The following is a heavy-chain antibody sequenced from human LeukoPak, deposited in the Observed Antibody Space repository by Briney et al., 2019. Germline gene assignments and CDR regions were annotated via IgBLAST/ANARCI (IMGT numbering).Heavy chain of an antibody. CDR1: GFTFNSYG. CDR2: PNGSGGST. J-gene: IGHJ4*02. V-gene: IGHV3-23*01. CDR3: GGSRSFF. Sequence: GSLRLSCAASGFTFNSYGMRWVAPAPGQGREWVSAPNGSGGSTYYADSVKGRFTISRDNSKNTLYLQMNSLRAEDTAVYYCGGSRSFFWGQGTLVTVSS. D-gene: IGHD6-13*01.